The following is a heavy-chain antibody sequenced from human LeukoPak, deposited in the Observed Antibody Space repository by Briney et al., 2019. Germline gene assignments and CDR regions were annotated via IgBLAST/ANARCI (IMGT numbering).Heavy chain of an antibody. CDR2: ISYDGSMK. CDR3: ARDYGDYAPDY. CDR1: GFTFSSYG. Sequence: GGSLRLSCAASGFTFSSYGIHWVRQAPAKGLEWVAVISYDGSMKYYIDSVKGRFTISRDNSMNTLYLQMNSLRAEDTAVYYCARDYGDYAPDYWGQGTLVTVSS. D-gene: IGHD4-17*01. J-gene: IGHJ4*02. V-gene: IGHV3-30*03.